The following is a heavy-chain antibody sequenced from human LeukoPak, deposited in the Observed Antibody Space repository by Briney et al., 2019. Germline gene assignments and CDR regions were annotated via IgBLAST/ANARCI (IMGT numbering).Heavy chain of an antibody. Sequence: ASVKVSCKASGYTFTGYYMHWVRQAPGQGLEWMGWIIPNSGDTSYAQKFQGRVTMTRDTSISTAYMELSRLRSDDTAVYYCARQTMLVGYANGLGFNYWGEGTLVTVSS. CDR1: GYTFTGYY. V-gene: IGHV1-2*02. CDR3: ARQTMLVGYANGLGFNY. J-gene: IGHJ4*02. CDR2: IIPNSGDT. D-gene: IGHD2-2*01.